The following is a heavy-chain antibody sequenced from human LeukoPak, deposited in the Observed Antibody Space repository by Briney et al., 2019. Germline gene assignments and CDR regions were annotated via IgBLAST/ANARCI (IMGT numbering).Heavy chain of an antibody. D-gene: IGHD6-6*01. CDR1: GFSFSTYW. CDR2: INPDGSTS. Sequence: GGSLRLSCAASGFSFSTYWMHWVRQAPGKGLVWVARINPDGSTSSYADSVKGRLTISRDNAKNTLYLQMSSLKADDTAVYYCARGGIAARFAYWSQGTLVTVSS. J-gene: IGHJ4*02. CDR3: ARGGIAARFAY. V-gene: IGHV3-74*01.